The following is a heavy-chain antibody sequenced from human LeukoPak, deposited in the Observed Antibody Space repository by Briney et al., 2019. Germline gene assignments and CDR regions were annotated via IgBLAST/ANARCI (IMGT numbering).Heavy chain of an antibody. CDR1: GYTFSNKG. V-gene: IGHV1-18*01. CDR3: ARDKDLGAVAGTFDY. Sequence: ASVKVSCKASGYTFSNKGISWVRQAPGQGLEWMGWISGYNGHTKYAQKSQGRVTMTTDTSTSTAYMELTSLTSDDTAVYYCARDKDLGAVAGTFDYWGQGTLVTVSS. J-gene: IGHJ4*02. D-gene: IGHD6-19*01. CDR2: ISGYNGHT.